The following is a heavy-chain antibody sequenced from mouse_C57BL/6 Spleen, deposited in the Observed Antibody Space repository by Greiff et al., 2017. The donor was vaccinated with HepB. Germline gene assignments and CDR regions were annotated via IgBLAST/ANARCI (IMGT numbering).Heavy chain of an antibody. V-gene: IGHV1-54*01. D-gene: IGHD3-2*02. Sequence: VQLQQSGAELVRPGTSVKVSCKASGYAFTNYLIEWVKQRPGQGLEWIGVINPGSGGTNYNEKFKGKATLTADKSSSTAYMQLSSLTSEDSAVYFCARRLRLHAMDYWGQGTSVTVSS. CDR1: GYAFTNYL. J-gene: IGHJ4*01. CDR2: INPGSGGT. CDR3: ARRLRLHAMDY.